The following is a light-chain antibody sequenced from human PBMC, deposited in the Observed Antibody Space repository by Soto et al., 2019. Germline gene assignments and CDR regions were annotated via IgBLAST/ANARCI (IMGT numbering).Light chain of an antibody. V-gene: IGLV1-44*01. CDR1: SPNIGSNA. Sequence: QSVLTQPPSASGTPGQRVTISCSGSSPNIGSNAVNWYQHLPGTAPKLLIFTDSQRPSGVPDRFSGSRSGTSASLAISGLQSEDEADYYCASWNGSLIGHVFGTGTKVTVL. J-gene: IGLJ1*01. CDR2: TDS. CDR3: ASWNGSLIGHV.